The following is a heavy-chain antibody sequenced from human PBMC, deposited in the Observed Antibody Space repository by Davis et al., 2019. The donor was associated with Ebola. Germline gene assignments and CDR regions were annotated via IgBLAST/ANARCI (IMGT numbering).Heavy chain of an antibody. CDR2: IRSKANSYAT. V-gene: IGHV3-73*01. Sequence: GESLKISCAASGFTFSGSAMHWVRQASGKGLEWVGRIRSKANSYATAYAASVKGRFTISRDDSKNTAYLQMNSLKTEDTAVYYCTKDLYSSSWYRHYYYGMDVWGQGTTVTVSS. D-gene: IGHD6-13*01. CDR1: GFTFSGSA. J-gene: IGHJ6*02. CDR3: TKDLYSSSWYRHYYYGMDV.